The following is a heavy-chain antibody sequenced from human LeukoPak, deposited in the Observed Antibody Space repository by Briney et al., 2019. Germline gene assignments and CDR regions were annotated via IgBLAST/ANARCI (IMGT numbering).Heavy chain of an antibody. CDR2: ISGSGSTI. V-gene: IGHV3-48*03. D-gene: IGHD2/OR15-2a*01. CDR3: ALRLLGEYDYFDY. CDR1: GFTFTTYN. Sequence: PGGSLRLSCAASGFTFTTYNMNWVRQAPGKGLEWISYISGSGSTIYYADSVKGRFTISRDNAKNSLFLQMNGLRAEDTAVYYCALRLLGEYDYFDYWGQGTLVTVSS. J-gene: IGHJ4*02.